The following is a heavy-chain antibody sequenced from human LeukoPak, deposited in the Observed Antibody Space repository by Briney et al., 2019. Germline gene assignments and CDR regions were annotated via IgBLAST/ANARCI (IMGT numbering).Heavy chain of an antibody. D-gene: IGHD2-15*01. CDR3: VRVKGSSFDY. CDR1: GFPLSSYS. Sequence: PGGSLRLSCAASGFPLSSYSINWVRQAPGKGLEWVSYISSSGSAIYYVDSVKGRFTVSRDNAKNSLFLQMNSPRAEDTAVYYCVRVKGSSFDYWGQGALVTASS. V-gene: IGHV3-48*01. J-gene: IGHJ4*02. CDR2: ISSSGSAI.